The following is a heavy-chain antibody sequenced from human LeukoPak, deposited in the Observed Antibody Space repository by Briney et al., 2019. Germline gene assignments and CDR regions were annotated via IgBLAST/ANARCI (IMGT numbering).Heavy chain of an antibody. CDR1: GFTFSSYA. Sequence: GGSLRLSCAASGFTFSSYAMSWVRQAPGKGLEWVSAISGSDGRTFYADSVKGRFTISRDNSKNTLYLQMNSLRAEDTAVYYCASQQLVLDYWGQGTLVTVSS. J-gene: IGHJ4*02. V-gene: IGHV3-23*01. CDR2: ISGSDGRT. D-gene: IGHD6-13*01. CDR3: ASQQLVLDY.